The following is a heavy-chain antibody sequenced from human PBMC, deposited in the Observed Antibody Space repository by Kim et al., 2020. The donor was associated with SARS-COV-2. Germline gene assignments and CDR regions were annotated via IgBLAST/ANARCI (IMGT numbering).Heavy chain of an antibody. J-gene: IGHJ5*02. CDR2: TT. Sequence: TTYYENAVKRRFTVSRDNSKNYLYLKMNSLTEEDTAVYYCAKDRVAVGFDPWGQGALVTVSS. D-gene: IGHD2-21*01. CDR3: AKDRVAVGFDP. V-gene: IGHV3-43*01.